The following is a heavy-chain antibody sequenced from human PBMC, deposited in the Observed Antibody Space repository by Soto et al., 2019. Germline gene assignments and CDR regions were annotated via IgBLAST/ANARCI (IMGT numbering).Heavy chain of an antibody. CDR3: ARGGGFDSCED. D-gene: IGHD3-10*01. V-gene: IGHV4-30-2*01. Sequence: PSETLSLTCTVSGASITYGAYSWSWIRQTPGKGLEWIGYINHLETTFYNPSFESRLTLSIDRTKNQFSLNLKSMSSSDRAVYFCARGGGFDSCEDWGQGILATDS. CDR1: GASITYGAYS. J-gene: IGHJ4*02. CDR2: INHLETT.